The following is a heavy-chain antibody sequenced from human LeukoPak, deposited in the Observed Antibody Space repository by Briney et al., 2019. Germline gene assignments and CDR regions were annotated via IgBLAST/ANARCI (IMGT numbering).Heavy chain of an antibody. Sequence: GGSLSLPCAPSGLPFRSYALTWSGQAPGKGLDWVSGIGASGGSTYYADSVKGRFTISRDNSKNTLYLQMNSLRTEDTAVYYCAKAEGYDILTGLDYWGQGTLVTVSS. CDR2: IGASGGST. V-gene: IGHV3-23*01. CDR1: GLPFRSYA. J-gene: IGHJ4*02. CDR3: AKAEGYDILTGLDY. D-gene: IGHD3-9*01.